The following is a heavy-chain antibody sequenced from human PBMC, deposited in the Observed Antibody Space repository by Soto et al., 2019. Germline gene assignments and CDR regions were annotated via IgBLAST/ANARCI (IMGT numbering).Heavy chain of an antibody. V-gene: IGHV3-23*01. CDR1: GFTFSSYA. D-gene: IGHD5-12*01. J-gene: IGHJ6*02. Sequence: GGSLRLSCAASGFTFSSYAMSWVRQAPGKGLEWVSAISGSGGSTYYADSVKGRFTISRDNSKNTLYLQMNSLRAEDTAVYYCAKDHGPLGIVATTPYYYYAMDVWGQGTKATVSS. CDR2: ISGSGGST. CDR3: AKDHGPLGIVATTPYYYYAMDV.